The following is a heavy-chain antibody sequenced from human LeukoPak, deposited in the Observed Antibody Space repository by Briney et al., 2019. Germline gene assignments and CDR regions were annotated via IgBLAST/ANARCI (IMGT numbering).Heavy chain of an antibody. V-gene: IGHV4-59*01. D-gene: IGHD3-22*01. J-gene: IGHJ3*02. CDR3: ARVRSVSSGYYYVYDAFDI. Sequence: PSETLSLTCTVSGGSISSYYWSWIRQPPGKGLEWIGYIYYSGSTNYNPSLKSRVTISVDTSKNQFSLKLSSVTAADTAVYYCARVRSVSSGYYYVYDAFDIWGQGTMVTVSS. CDR1: GGSISSYY. CDR2: IYYSGST.